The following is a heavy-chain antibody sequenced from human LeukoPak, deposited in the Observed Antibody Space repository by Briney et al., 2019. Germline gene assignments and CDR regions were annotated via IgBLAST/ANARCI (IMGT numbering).Heavy chain of an antibody. D-gene: IGHD6-13*01. J-gene: IGHJ4*01. Sequence: ASVKVSCKASGYTFTDYYMHWVRQAPGQGLEWMGWINPKSGGTNYAQNFQGGVTMTRDTSISTAYMELSGLRSDDRAVYYCVRDAIAAAGTGGWGHGTLVTVSS. CDR3: VRDAIAAAGTGG. CDR1: GYTFTDYY. V-gene: IGHV1-2*02. CDR2: INPKSGGT.